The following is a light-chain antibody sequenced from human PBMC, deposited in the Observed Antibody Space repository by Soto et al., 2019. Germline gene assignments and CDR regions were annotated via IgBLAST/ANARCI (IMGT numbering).Light chain of an antibody. CDR2: RTS. Sequence: EIVLTQSPGTLSLSPGERATLSCRASQSVSSSYLAWYQQKPGQAPRLLIYRTSNRATGIPDRFSGSGSGTDFTLTISRVEPDDFAGYWCQQYDSSPRTFGQGTKVDIK. CDR1: QSVSSSY. V-gene: IGKV3-20*01. CDR3: QQYDSSPRT. J-gene: IGKJ1*01.